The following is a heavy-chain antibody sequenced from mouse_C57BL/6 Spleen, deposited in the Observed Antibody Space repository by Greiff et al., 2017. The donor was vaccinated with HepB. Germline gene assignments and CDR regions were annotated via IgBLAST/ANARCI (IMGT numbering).Heavy chain of an antibody. CDR1: GYTFTSYW. V-gene: IGHV1-50*01. Sequence: QVQLQQPGAELVKPGASVKLSCKASGYTFTSYWMQWVKQRPGQGLEWIGEIDPSDSYTNYNQKFKGKATLTVDTSSSTAYMQLSSLTFEDSAVYYCARKSSSFHFDYWGQGTTLTVSS. CDR3: ARKSSSFHFDY. CDR2: IDPSDSYT. D-gene: IGHD3-1*01. J-gene: IGHJ2*01.